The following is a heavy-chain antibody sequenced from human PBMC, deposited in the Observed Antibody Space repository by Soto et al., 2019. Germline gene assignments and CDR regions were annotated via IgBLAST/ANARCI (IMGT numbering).Heavy chain of an antibody. CDR2: IDPSDSYT. D-gene: IGHD3-3*01. V-gene: IGHV5-10-1*01. J-gene: IGHJ5*02. CDR3: ARLLNFWSGYYDNWFDP. Sequence: PGESLKISCKGSGYSFTSYWISWVRQMPGKGLEWMGRIDPSDSYTNYSPSFQGHVTISADKSISTAYLQWSSLKASDTAMYYCARLLNFWSGYYDNWFDPWGQGTLVTVSS. CDR1: GYSFTSYW.